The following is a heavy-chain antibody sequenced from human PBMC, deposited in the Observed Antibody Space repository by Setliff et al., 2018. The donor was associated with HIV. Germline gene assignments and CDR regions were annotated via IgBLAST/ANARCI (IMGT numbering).Heavy chain of an antibody. CDR1: GGSFSGYY. D-gene: IGHD6-19*01. CDR2: INHRGDT. Sequence: SETLSLTCAVYGGSFSGYYWTWIRQPPGKGLEWIGDINHRGDTKYNPSLKRRVTISVDTSKNQFSLKLTSVTAADMGVYYCARGRKKTLAVSGTRYFDFWGQGTLVTVSS. J-gene: IGHJ4*02. CDR3: ARGRKKTLAVSGTRYFDF. V-gene: IGHV4-34*01.